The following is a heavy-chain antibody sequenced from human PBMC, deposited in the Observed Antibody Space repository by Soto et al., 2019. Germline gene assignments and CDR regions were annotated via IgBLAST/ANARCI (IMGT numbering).Heavy chain of an antibody. CDR3: AREPSGFGGMGLIVVVTGAFDI. V-gene: IGHV4-31*03. D-gene: IGHD3-22*01. CDR1: GGSISSGGYY. J-gene: IGHJ3*02. CDR2: IYYSGST. Sequence: PSETLSLTCTVSGGSISSGGYYWSWIRQHPWKGLEWIGYIYYSGSTYYNPSLKSRVTISVDTSKNQFSLKLSSVTAADTAVYYCAREPSGFGGMGLIVVVTGAFDIWGQGTMVTVSS.